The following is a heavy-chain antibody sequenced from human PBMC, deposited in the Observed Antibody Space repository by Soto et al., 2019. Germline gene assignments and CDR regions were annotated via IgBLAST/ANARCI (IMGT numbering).Heavy chain of an antibody. CDR3: AKDRRAGGNSAFYFDF. Sequence: GGSLRLSCAASGFKFSNYAMSWVRQAPGKGLEWVSLISATGGGTYYADSVKGRFTISRDNSHNTLYLQVHSLTAEDTAVYYCAKDRRAGGNSAFYFDFWGQGA. J-gene: IGHJ4*02. D-gene: IGHD3-16*01. CDR1: GFKFSNYA. CDR2: ISATGGGT. V-gene: IGHV3-23*01.